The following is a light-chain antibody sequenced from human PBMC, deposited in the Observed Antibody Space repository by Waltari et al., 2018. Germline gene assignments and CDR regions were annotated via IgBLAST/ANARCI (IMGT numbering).Light chain of an antibody. V-gene: IGLV2-23*02. J-gene: IGLJ2*01. CDR2: EVS. CDR1: SRDVGRYNL. Sequence: QSALTQPASVSGSPGQSITVSCTGTSRDVGRYNLVSWYQQHPGKAPKLIIYEVSERPSGVSERFSGSKSGHTASLTISGRQAEDEGDYYCCSFAGSSISMVFGGGTKLTVL. CDR3: CSFAGSSISMV.